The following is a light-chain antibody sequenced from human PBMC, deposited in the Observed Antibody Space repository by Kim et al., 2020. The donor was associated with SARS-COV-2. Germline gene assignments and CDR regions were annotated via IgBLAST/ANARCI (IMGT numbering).Light chain of an antibody. CDR3: NSRDSTDNVV. Sequence: AFGRTVRITCQGHGLRIYYATRYHRSPGQAPIVVIYGKNNRPSGIPDRFSVSSSGNTASLSITGTQAVDEADYYCNSRDSTDNVVFGGGPQLTVL. CDR1: GLRIYY. CDR2: GKN. J-gene: IGLJ2*01. V-gene: IGLV3-19*01.